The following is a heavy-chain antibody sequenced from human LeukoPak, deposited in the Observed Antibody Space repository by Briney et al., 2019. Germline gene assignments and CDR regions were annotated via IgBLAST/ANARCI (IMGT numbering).Heavy chain of an antibody. CDR3: ARFSGYGDYGFDY. V-gene: IGHV1-18*01. CDR1: GYTFTSYG. CDR2: ISAYTGNT. J-gene: IGHJ4*02. D-gene: IGHD4-17*01. Sequence: GASVKVSCKASGYTFTSYGISWVRQAPGQGLEWMGWISAYTGNTNYAQELQDRVTMTTDTSTTTAYMELRSLRSDDTAVYCCARFSGYGDYGFDYWGQGTLVTVSS.